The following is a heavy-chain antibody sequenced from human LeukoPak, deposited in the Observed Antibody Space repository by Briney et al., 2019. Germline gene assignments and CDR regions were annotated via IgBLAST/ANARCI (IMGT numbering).Heavy chain of an antibody. CDR2: INPNSGGT. J-gene: IGHJ6*02. D-gene: IGHD1-1*01. CDR1: GYTFTGYY. Sequence: ASVKVSCKASGYTFTGYYMHWVRQAPGQGLEWMGWINPNSGGTNYAQKFQGWVTMTRDTSISTAYMELSRLRSDDTAVYYCARDLPGYYYYGMDVWGQGTTVTVSS. V-gene: IGHV1-2*04. CDR3: ARDLPGYYYYGMDV.